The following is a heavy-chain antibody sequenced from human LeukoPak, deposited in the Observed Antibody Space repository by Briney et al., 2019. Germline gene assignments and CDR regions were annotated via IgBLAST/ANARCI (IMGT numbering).Heavy chain of an antibody. CDR1: GFTFSSYG. CDR2: ISYDGSNK. Sequence: QPGRSLRLSCAASGFTFSSYGMHWVRQAPGKGLEWVAVISYDGSNKYYADSVKGRFTISRDNSKNTLYLQMNSLRAEDTAVYYCAKDEGVGAFDIWGQGTMVTISS. CDR3: AKDEGVGAFDI. V-gene: IGHV3-30*18. D-gene: IGHD1-26*01. J-gene: IGHJ3*02.